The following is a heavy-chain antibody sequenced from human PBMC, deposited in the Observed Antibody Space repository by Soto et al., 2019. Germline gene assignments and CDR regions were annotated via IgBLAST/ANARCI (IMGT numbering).Heavy chain of an antibody. Sequence: ASVKVSCKASGNTLTTHAMHWVRQAHGQSFEWMGWINVGNGETQYSQKFQGRVTITRDTSASTAYMELSSLRSEDTAVYYCARAPQSCNWNCYDYWGQGTLVTVS. V-gene: IGHV1-3*01. CDR1: GNTLTTHA. CDR3: ARAPQSCNWNCYDY. CDR2: INVGNGET. D-gene: IGHD1-20*01. J-gene: IGHJ4*02.